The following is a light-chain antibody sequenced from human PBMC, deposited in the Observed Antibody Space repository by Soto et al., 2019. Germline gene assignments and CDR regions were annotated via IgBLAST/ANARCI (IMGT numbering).Light chain of an antibody. J-gene: IGKJ1*01. V-gene: IGKV3-20*01. CDR3: KQYGTSPQT. CDR1: QSVSSSH. CDR2: GAY. Sequence: EIVLTQSPGTLSLSPGERATLSCRASQSVSSSHLAWYQQKPGQAPRLLISGAYSRATGIQDRFTGSGSGTDFTLTISRLQSEDFAVYYCKQYGTSPQTFGQGTKVDIK.